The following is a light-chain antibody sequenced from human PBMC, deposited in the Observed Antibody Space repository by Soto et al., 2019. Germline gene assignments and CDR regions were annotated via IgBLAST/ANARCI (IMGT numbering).Light chain of an antibody. CDR2: VAS. CDR1: QSIRTN. CDR3: QHYTNWLLT. J-gene: IGKJ4*01. V-gene: IGKV3-15*01. Sequence: DIVITQSPGTLSVSPGERATLSCRASQSIRTNLAWYQQKPGQAPRLLIFVASTRAAGIPARFTGSGPGTEFTLTIASLQSEHCAVYYCQHYTNWLLTLRGGIKVDIX.